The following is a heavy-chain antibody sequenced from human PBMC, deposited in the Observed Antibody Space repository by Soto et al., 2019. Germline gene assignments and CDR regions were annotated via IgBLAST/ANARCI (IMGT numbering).Heavy chain of an antibody. V-gene: IGHV1-58*01. CDR2: IVVGSGNT. Sequence: SVKVSCKASGFTFTRSAVQWVRQARGQRLEWIGWIVVGSGNTNYAQKFQERVTITRDMSTSTAYMELSSLRSEDTAVYYCAADTQYFDSSGNYRYYFDPWGQGTLVTVSS. CDR1: GFTFTRSA. CDR3: AADTQYFDSSGNYRYYFDP. J-gene: IGHJ5*02. D-gene: IGHD3-22*01.